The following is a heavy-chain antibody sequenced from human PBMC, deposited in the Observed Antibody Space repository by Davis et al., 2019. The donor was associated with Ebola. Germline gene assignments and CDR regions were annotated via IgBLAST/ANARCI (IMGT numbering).Heavy chain of an antibody. D-gene: IGHD3-22*01. CDR2: MNPNSGNT. J-gene: IGHJ6*03. V-gene: IGHV1-8*02. CDR1: GYTFTSYD. CDR3: ARSDSSGYYYYYYYMDV. Sequence: ASVKVSCKASGYTFTSYDINWVRQATGQGLEWMGWMNPNSGNTGYAQKLQGRVTMTTDTSTSTAYMELRSLRSDDTAVYYCARSDSSGYYYYYYYMDVWGKGTTVTVSS.